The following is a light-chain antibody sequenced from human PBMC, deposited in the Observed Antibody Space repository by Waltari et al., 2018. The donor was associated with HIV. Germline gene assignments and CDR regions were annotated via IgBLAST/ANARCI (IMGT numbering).Light chain of an antibody. V-gene: IGKV4-1*01. CDR1: RTILYHSNNKNY. Sequence: DIVLTQSPDALALSLGERATINCKSSRTILYHSNNKNYLALYQQKPGQPPKLLIYWASTRESGVPDRFSGSGSGTDFTLTISNVQTEDMAVYYCQQYFNTPLTFGGGTKVEIK. CDR3: QQYFNTPLT. CDR2: WAS. J-gene: IGKJ4*01.